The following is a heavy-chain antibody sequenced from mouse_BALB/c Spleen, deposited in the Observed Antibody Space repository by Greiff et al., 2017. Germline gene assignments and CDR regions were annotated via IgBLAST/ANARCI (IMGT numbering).Heavy chain of an antibody. J-gene: IGHJ4*01. V-gene: IGHV14-3*02. CDR2: IDPANGNT. Sequence: VQLQQSGAELVKPGASVKLSCTASGFNIKDTYMHWVKQRPEQGLEWIGRIDPANGNTKYDPKFQGKATITADTSSNTAYLQLSSLTSEDTAVYYCALHYYGSRGYAMDYWGQGTSGTVAS. D-gene: IGHD1-1*01. CDR3: ALHYYGSRGYAMDY. CDR1: GFNIKDTY.